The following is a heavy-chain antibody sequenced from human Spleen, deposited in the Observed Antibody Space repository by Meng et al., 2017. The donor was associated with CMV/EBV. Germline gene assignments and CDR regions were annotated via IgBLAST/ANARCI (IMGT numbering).Heavy chain of an antibody. CDR3: ARQKSFDALSGYHSFDY. V-gene: IGHV1-2*02. CDR1: GLLFIDYY. CDR2: INPKSGGT. Sequence: ASVKVSCKASGLLFIDYYMHWVRQAPGKGLEWMGWINPKSGGTYSAQKFQGRVTLTTDTSISTAYMELSRLAANDTARYYCARQKSFDALSGYHSFDYWGQGTLVTVSS. J-gene: IGHJ4*02. D-gene: IGHD3-9*01.